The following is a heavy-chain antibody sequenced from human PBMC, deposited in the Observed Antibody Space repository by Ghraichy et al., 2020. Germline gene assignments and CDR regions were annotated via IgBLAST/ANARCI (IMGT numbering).Heavy chain of an antibody. CDR1: GGSISSNDW. CDR2: VYHDGTI. CDR3: ARAGFSDAYDI. Sequence: ESLNISCAVSGGSISSNDWWSWVRQPPGKGLEWIGEVYHDGTINYNPSLWSRVTISVDKSKNQLSLKLKSVTAADTAVYYCARAGFSDAYDIWGQGTMVTVSA. V-gene: IGHV4-4*02. J-gene: IGHJ3*02.